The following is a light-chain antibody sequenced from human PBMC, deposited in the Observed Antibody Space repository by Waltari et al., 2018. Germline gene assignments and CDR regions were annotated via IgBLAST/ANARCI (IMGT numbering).Light chain of an antibody. V-gene: IGLV2-11*01. Sequence: QSALTQPRSVSGPPGQSVTITCTGTSSDVGGYDFLSWYQQHPGKAPKLIMYYVSQRPSAFPDPFSGSKSGNTASLTITGLQAEDEAEYYCCSHAGSDTFWVFGGGTKVTVL. CDR2: YVS. CDR3: CSHAGSDTFWV. J-gene: IGLJ3*02. CDR1: SSDVGGYDF.